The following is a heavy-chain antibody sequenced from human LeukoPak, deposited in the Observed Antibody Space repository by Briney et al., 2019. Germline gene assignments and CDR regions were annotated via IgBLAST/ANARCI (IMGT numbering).Heavy chain of an antibody. CDR3: ARYHYDSSGYFS. V-gene: IGHV3-7*01. CDR1: GFTFSSYW. J-gene: IGHJ5*02. D-gene: IGHD3-22*01. CDR2: IKQDGSDK. Sequence: PGGSLRLSCAASGFTFSSYWMSWVRQAPGKGLEWVANIKQDGSDKYYVDSMKGRFTVSRDNAKNSLSLQMNSLRVEDTAVYYCARYHYDSSGYFSWGQGTLVSASS.